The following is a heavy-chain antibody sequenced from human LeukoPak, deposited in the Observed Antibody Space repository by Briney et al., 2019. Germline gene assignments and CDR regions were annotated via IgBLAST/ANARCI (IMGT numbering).Heavy chain of an antibody. Sequence: ASVKVSCKASGFDFTSYGISWVRQAPGHGLEWMGCISAYNGNTHYAQKLQGRVTMTTVTSASTAYMELRSLTSDDTAVYYCAREPKSLGDLFFIDYWGQGTLVTVSS. CDR2: ISAYNGNT. J-gene: IGHJ4*02. CDR3: AREPKSLGDLFFIDY. V-gene: IGHV1-18*01. D-gene: IGHD3-16*01. CDR1: GFDFTSYG.